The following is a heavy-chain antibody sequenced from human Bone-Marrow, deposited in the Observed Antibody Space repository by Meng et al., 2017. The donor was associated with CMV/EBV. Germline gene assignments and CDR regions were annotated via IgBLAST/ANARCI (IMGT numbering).Heavy chain of an antibody. V-gene: IGHV1-18*01. CDR3: ARDLKGWLQSVLDY. Sequence: ASVKVSCKASGYTFNSYGISWVRQAPGQGLEWMGWISAYNGNTNYAQKLQGRVTVTTDTSTSTAYMELRSLRSDDTAVYYCARDLKGWLQSVLDYLGQGTLVTVSS. J-gene: IGHJ4*02. CDR2: ISAYNGNT. D-gene: IGHD5-24*01. CDR1: GYTFNSYG.